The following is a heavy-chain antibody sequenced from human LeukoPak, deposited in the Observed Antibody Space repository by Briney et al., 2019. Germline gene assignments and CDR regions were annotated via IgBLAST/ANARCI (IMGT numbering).Heavy chain of an antibody. Sequence: SETLSLTCTVSGGSISNHYWSWVRPPAGKALEWIGHIYTSGSTNYNPSLKSRVTISVDTSKNQFSLKLISVTAADTAVYYCARHAGLSYGFDYWGQGTLVTVFS. V-gene: IGHV4-4*07. CDR3: ARHAGLSYGFDY. D-gene: IGHD5-18*01. J-gene: IGHJ4*02. CDR2: IYTSGST. CDR1: GGSISNHY.